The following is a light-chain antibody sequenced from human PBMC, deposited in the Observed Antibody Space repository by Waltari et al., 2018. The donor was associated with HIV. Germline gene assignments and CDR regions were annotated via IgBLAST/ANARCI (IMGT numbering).Light chain of an antibody. J-gene: IGKJ3*01. V-gene: IGKV1-39*01. Sequence: DIQMTQSPSSLSASIGDRLTITCRASQNIGHYLNWYQQKPGRAPTLLIYTATTLQSGVPFRFSGSGSGTDFTLNITNVRPEDFATYFCQQSYSSPTFGPGTTVDL. CDR3: QQSYSSPT. CDR1: QNIGHY. CDR2: TAT.